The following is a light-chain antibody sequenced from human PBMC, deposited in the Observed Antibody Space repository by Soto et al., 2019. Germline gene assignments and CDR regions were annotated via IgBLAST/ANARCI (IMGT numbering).Light chain of an antibody. CDR2: GAS. CDR1: QSVRST. Sequence: EIVMTQSPATLSVSPGERATLSCRSSQSVRSTLAWYQQKPGQAPRLLIYGASNRATGIPARFSGSGSGTDFPLTISSLEPDDFAVYYCQQGSNCPSIPFAKGTPPE. CDR3: QQGSNCPSIP. V-gene: IGKV3-11*01. J-gene: IGKJ5*01.